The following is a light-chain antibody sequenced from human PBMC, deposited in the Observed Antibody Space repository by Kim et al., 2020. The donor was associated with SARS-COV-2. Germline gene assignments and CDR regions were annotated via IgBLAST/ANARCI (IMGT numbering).Light chain of an antibody. V-gene: IGLV3-9*01. Sequence: VARGQTARITWGGNNIGSKNVHWYQQKPGQAPVLVIYRDSNRPSGIPERFSGSNSGNTATLTISRAQAGDEADYYCQVWDSSTWVFGGGTKLTVL. CDR1: NIGSKN. CDR3: QVWDSSTWV. J-gene: IGLJ3*02. CDR2: RDS.